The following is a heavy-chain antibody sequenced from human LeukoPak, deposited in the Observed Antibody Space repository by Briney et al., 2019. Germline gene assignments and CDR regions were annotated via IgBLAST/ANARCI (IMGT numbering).Heavy chain of an antibody. V-gene: IGHV3-23*01. CDR2: IGGDGRST. CDR3: ATASRGYVDY. Sequence: GGSLRLSCAASGFTFSNYAMTWVRQAPGKGLEWVSAIGGDGRSTYYAGSVKGRFTISRDNSKNTLFLQMNSLRAEDTAMYYCATASRGYVDYWGQGTLVTVSS. CDR1: GFTFSNYA. D-gene: IGHD3-22*01. J-gene: IGHJ4*02.